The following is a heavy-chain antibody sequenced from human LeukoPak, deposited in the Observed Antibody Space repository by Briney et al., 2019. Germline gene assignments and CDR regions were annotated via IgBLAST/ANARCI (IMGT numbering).Heavy chain of an antibody. V-gene: IGHV1-18*01. CDR2: ISAYNGNT. Sequence: GASVKVSCKASGYTFTSYGISWVRQAPGQGLEWMGWISAYNGNTNYAQKFQGRVTMTRNTSISTAYMELSSLRSEDTAVYYCARGLYSSSPWGQGTLVTVSS. CDR3: ARGLYSSSP. CDR1: GYTFTSYG. J-gene: IGHJ5*02. D-gene: IGHD6-13*01.